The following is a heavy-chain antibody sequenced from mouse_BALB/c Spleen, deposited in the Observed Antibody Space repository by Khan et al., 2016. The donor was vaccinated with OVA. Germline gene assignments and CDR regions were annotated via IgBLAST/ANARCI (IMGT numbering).Heavy chain of an antibody. Sequence: EVQLQESGAELVKPGASVKLSCTASGFNIKDTYIHWVKQRPEQGLEWIGRIDPANGDTKCDPKFQGKATIRSDTSSNTAYLQLSSLTSEDTAVYYSGRFVSHLYGSGWFAYWGQGTLVTVSA. CDR3: GRFVSHLYGSGWFAY. V-gene: IGHV14-3*02. D-gene: IGHD1-1*01. CDR2: IDPANGDT. J-gene: IGHJ3*01. CDR1: GFNIKDTY.